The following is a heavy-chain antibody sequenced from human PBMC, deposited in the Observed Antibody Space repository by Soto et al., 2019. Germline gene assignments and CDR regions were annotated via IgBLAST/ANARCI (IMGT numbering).Heavy chain of an antibody. V-gene: IGHV4-34*01. D-gene: IGHD3-3*01. CDR2: INHSGRT. J-gene: IGHJ4*02. CDR3: AREFLRMVYY. CDR1: GGSFSDYY. Sequence: PSETLSLTCAVYGGSFSDYYWSWIRQPPGKGLEWIGEINHSGRTNYNPSLKSRVTISVDTSKNQFSLKLSSVTAADTAVYYCAREFLRMVYYWGQGTLVTVSS.